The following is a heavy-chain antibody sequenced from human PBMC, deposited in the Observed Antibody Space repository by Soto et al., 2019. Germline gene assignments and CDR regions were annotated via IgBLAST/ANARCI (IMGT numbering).Heavy chain of an antibody. D-gene: IGHD3-3*01. J-gene: IGHJ4*02. CDR1: GGSFSGYY. V-gene: IGHV4-34*01. CDR3: ARSATLYYDFWSGYLFDY. CDR2: INYSGST. Sequence: PSETLSLTCAVYGGSFSGYYWSWIRQPPGKGLEWIGEINYSGSTNYNPSLKSRVTISVDTSKNQFSLKLSSVTAADTAVYYCARSATLYYDFWSGYLFDYWGQGTLVTVSS.